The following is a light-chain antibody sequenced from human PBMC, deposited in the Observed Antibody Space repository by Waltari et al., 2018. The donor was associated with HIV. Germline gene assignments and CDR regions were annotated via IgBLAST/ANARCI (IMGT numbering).Light chain of an antibody. CDR1: SSDVGGSNY. J-gene: IGLJ2*01. Sequence: QSALTQPPSASGSPGQSVTISCTGTSSDVGGSNYVSWYQQHPGKAPKLMIYEVSKRPQGVPDRFSGSKSGNTASLTVSGLQAEDEADYYCNSYAGSNNVVFGGGTKVTVL. CDR3: NSYAGSNNVV. CDR2: EVS. V-gene: IGLV2-8*01.